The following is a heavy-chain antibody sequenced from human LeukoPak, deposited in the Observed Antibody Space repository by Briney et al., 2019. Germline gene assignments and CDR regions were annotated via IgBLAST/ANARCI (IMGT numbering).Heavy chain of an antibody. J-gene: IGHJ4*02. CDR3: AGFSVEMATWTDY. Sequence: PSETLSLTCIVSGGSISSAAYHWGWIRQSPGKGLEWIATVSYTGGTYYNPSLKSRVTISLDTSRNQLSLEPTSVTAADTAAYYCAGFSVEMATWTDYWGQGALVTVSS. CDR2: VSYTGGT. V-gene: IGHV4-39*01. CDR1: GGSISSAAYH. D-gene: IGHD5-24*01.